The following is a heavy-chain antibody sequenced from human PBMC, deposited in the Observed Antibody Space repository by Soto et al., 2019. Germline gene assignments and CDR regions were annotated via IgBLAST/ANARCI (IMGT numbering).Heavy chain of an antibody. D-gene: IGHD3-10*01. CDR1: GDSISSYY. CDR2: IYYSGST. V-gene: IGHV4-59*01. Sequence: SETLSLTCTVSGDSISSYYSRWIRQPPGKGLEWIGYIYYSGSTKYNPSLKSRVTISVDTSKNQFSLKLSSVTAADTAVYYCARGGSGSYSYDAFDIWGQGTMVT. J-gene: IGHJ3*02. CDR3: ARGGSGSYSYDAFDI.